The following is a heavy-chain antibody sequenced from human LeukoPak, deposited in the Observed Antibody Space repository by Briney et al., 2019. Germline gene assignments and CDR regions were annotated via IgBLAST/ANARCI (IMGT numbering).Heavy chain of an antibody. D-gene: IGHD2-15*01. CDR1: GGSINSYY. V-gene: IGHV4-59*01. J-gene: IGHJ4*02. Sequence: SETLSLTCTVSGGSINSYYWSWIRQSPGKGLEWIGYIYYSGSTNYNPSLKSRVTISVDTSKNQFSLKLSSVTAADTAVYYCARGYCSGGSCYSYFDYWGQGTLVTVSS. CDR3: ARGYCSGGSCYSYFDY. CDR2: IYYSGST.